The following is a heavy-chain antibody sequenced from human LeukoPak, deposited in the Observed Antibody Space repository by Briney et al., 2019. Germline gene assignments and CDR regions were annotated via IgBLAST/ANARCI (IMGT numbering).Heavy chain of an antibody. Sequence: SETLSLTCTVSGGSITSYYWSWIRQPPGRGLEWNGYIYYSGSTNYNPSLKSRVTISVDTSKNQLSLKLSSVTAADTAVYFCARLHRGDDAFDIWGQGTMVTVSS. J-gene: IGHJ3*02. D-gene: IGHD3-10*01. CDR2: IYYSGST. CDR1: GGSITSYY. V-gene: IGHV4-59*08. CDR3: ARLHRGDDAFDI.